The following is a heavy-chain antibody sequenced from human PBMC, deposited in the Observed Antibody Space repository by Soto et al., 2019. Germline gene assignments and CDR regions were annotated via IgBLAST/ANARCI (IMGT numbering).Heavy chain of an antibody. V-gene: IGHV1-18*01. J-gene: IGHJ3*02. CDR3: ARDFYGSGSYYNANDAFDI. CDR1: GYTFTSYG. Sequence: QVQLVQSGAEVKKPGASVKVSCKASGYTFTSYGISWVRQAPGQGREWMGWISAYNGNTNYAQKLQGRVTMTTDTSPRTAYMELRSLRSDDTAVYYCARDFYGSGSYYNANDAFDIWGQGTMVTVSS. D-gene: IGHD3-10*01. CDR2: ISAYNGNT.